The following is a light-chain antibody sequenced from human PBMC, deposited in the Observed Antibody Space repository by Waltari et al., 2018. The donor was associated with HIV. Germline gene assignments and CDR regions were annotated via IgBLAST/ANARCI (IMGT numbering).Light chain of an antibody. CDR2: GDS. CDR3: HAFDSSLSGWV. J-gene: IGLJ2*01. Sequence: QSVLPPPPSVSGAPGQRITISCTGSSSNTGAGYAVTWYHHLPGTAPKLLIYGDSNRPSGVPDRFSASRSGTSASLAITGLQAEDEGDYYCHAFDSSLSGWVFGGRTKLTVL. CDR1: SSNTGAGYA. V-gene: IGLV1-40*01.